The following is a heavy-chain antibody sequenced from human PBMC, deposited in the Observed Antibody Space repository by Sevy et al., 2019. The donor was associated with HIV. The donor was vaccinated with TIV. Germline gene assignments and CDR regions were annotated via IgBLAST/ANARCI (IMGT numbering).Heavy chain of an antibody. D-gene: IGHD3-3*02. CDR1: GFTFRTYA. CDR3: ARAFSGFGSIDY. CDR2: ISYDGSNK. Sequence: GGSLRLSCAASGFTFRTYAIHWVRQAPGKGLQWVAVISYDGSNKYYADSVKGRFTISRDNSKNTLYLQMNSLRAEDTAVYYCARAFSGFGSIDYWGQGTLVTVSS. V-gene: IGHV3-30*04. J-gene: IGHJ4*02.